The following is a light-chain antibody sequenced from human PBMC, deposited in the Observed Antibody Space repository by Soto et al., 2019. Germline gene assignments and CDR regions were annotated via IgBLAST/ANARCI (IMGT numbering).Light chain of an antibody. Sequence: DIVMTQSPDSLAVSLGERATINCKSSQSVLYSSNNKNYLAWYQQKPGQPPKLLIYWASTRESGVPDRFSGSGSGTDFTLTRSSLQAEDVAVYSCQQYYSTPYTFGHGTKLEIK. V-gene: IGKV4-1*01. J-gene: IGKJ2*01. CDR3: QQYYSTPYT. CDR1: QSVLYSSNNKNY. CDR2: WAS.